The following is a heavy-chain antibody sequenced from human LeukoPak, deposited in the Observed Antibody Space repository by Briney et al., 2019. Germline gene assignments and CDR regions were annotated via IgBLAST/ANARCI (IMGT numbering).Heavy chain of an antibody. CDR2: ISTGGDTI. CDR1: GFTFSTYA. CDR3: ARGPYYGSGSHFSYYGMDV. D-gene: IGHD3-10*01. Sequence: PGGSLRLSCAASGFTFSTYAMSWVRQAPGKGLEWVSAISTGGDTIYYADSVKGRLTVSRDNSKNTVYVEMNSLRAEDTAMYYCARGPYYGSGSHFSYYGMDVWGQGTTVTVSS. J-gene: IGHJ6*02. V-gene: IGHV3-23*01.